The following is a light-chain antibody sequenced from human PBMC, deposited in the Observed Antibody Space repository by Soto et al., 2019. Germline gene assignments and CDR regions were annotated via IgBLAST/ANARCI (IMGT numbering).Light chain of an antibody. CDR2: DNN. CDR3: GTWDSSLSAVV. Sequence: QLVLTQPPSVSAAPGQKVTISCSGSSSNIGNNYVSWYQQLPGTAPKLLIYDNNKRPSGIPDRFSGSKSGTSATLGITGLQTGDEADYYSGTWDSSLSAVVFGGGTKVTVL. CDR1: SSNIGNNY. V-gene: IGLV1-51*01. J-gene: IGLJ2*01.